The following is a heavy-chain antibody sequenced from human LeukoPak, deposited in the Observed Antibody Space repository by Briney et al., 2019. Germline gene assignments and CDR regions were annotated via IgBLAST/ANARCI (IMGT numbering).Heavy chain of an antibody. CDR3: AKDGGSYSADY. V-gene: IGHV1-46*01. CDR2: VNSSDGDS. D-gene: IGHD3-10*01. J-gene: IGHJ4*02. CDR1: GYTFTTYK. Sequence: ASVKVSCKASGYTFTTYKMHWVRQAPGQGPEWVGIVNSSDGDSRNAQKFQGRVTMTRGTSTRTVYMELSSLRSEDTAVYYCAKDGGSYSADYWGQGTLVTVSS.